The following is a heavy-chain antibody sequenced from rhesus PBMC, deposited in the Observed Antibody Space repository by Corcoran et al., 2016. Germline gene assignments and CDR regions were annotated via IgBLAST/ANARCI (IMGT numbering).Heavy chain of an antibody. CDR2: IGVSSGST. D-gene: IGHD4-35*01. J-gene: IGHJ2*01. V-gene: IGHV4-165*02. CDR1: GGSINGYY. CDR3: AKTTFYGNSWYFDI. Sequence: QVQLQESGPGLVKPSETLSLTCAVSGGSINGYYWNWSRQPPGKGLEWIGYIGVSSGSTTYNPTHNSRVTLASDTSKNQFSLRLSSVTAADTAVYYCAKTTFYGNSWYFDIWGPGTPITISS.